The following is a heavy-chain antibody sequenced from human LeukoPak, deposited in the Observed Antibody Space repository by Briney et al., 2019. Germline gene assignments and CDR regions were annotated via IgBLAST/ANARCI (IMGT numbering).Heavy chain of an antibody. V-gene: IGHV3-23*01. Sequence: GGSLRLSCAASGFIFSSYAMSWVRQAPGEGLEWVSVISASGGTTYYADSVKGRFTISRDNSKNTLYLQMNSLRAEDTAVYYCAKTITGSYLRLDYWGQGTLVTVSS. CDR2: ISASGGTT. CDR3: AKTITGSYLRLDY. D-gene: IGHD3-10*01. J-gene: IGHJ4*02. CDR1: GFIFSSYA.